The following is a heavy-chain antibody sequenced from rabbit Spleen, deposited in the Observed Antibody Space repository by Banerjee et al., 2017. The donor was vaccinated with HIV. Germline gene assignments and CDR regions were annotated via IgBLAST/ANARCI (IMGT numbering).Heavy chain of an antibody. CDR3: ARHPNAITWGGDL. CDR1: GFDLSSYYY. J-gene: IGHJ4*01. Sequence: QEQLEESGGGLVKPEGSLTLTCKASGFDLSSYYYMCWVRQAPGKGLEWIACIYASSGVTYYASWAKGRLTISKTSSTTVTLQMTSLTAADTATYFCARHPNAITWGGDLWGPGTLVTVS. D-gene: IGHD4-1*01. V-gene: IGHV1S45*01. CDR2: IYASSGVT.